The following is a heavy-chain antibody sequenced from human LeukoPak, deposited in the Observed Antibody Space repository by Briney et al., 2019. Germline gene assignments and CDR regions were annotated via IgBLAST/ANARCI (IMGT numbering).Heavy chain of an antibody. J-gene: IGHJ6*03. Sequence: PSETLSLTCAVYGGSFSGYYWSWIRQPPGKGLEWIGEINHSGSTNYNPSLKSRDTISVDTSKNQFSLKLSSVTAADTAVYYCARFKNRNYYYYMDVWGKGTTVTVSS. CDR1: GGSFSGYY. V-gene: IGHV4-34*01. D-gene: IGHD1-14*01. CDR3: ARFKNRNYYYYMDV. CDR2: INHSGST.